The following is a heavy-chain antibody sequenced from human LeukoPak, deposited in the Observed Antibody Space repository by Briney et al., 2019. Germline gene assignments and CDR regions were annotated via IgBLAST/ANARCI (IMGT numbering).Heavy chain of an antibody. J-gene: IGHJ5*02. CDR2: IYHSGST. V-gene: IGHV4-30-2*01. D-gene: IGHD4-17*01. Sequence: SQTLSLTCAVSGGSISSGGYSWSWIRQPPGKGLEWIGYIYHSGSTYYNPSLKSRVTISVDRSKNQFSLKLSSVTAADTAVYYRARATHGDYAWFDPWGQGTLVTVSS. CDR1: GGSISSGGYS. CDR3: ARATHGDYAWFDP.